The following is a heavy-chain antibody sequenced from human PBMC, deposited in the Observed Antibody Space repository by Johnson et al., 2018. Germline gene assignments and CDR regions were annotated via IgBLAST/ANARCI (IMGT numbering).Heavy chain of an antibody. J-gene: IGHJ3*02. CDR3: AKESGGGRDAFDI. Sequence: VQLVESGGGVVQPGRSLRLSCAASGFTFSSYGMHWVRQAPGKGLEWVAVISYDGSNKYFADSVKGRFIISRDNSKNTLYLQMNSLRAEDTAVYYCAKESGGGRDAFDIWGQGTMVTVSS. V-gene: IGHV3-30*18. CDR1: GFTFSSYG. CDR2: ISYDGSNK. D-gene: IGHD1-26*01.